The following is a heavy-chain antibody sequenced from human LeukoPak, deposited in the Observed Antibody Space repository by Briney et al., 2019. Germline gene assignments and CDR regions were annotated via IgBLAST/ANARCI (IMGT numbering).Heavy chain of an antibody. D-gene: IGHD3-22*01. CDR2: ISWNSGSI. V-gene: IGHV3-9*03. CDR3: ARGRYYDSSGPVDI. Sequence: GGSLRLSCVASGFTVSSYYVSWVRQAPGKGLEWVSGISWNSGSIGYADSVKGRFTISRDNAKNSLYLQMNSLRAGDMALYYCARGRYYDSSGPVDIWGQGTMVTVSS. CDR1: GFTVSSYY. J-gene: IGHJ3*02.